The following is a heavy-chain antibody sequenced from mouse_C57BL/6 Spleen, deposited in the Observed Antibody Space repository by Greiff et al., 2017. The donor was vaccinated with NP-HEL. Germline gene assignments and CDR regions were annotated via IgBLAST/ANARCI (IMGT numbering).Heavy chain of an antibody. CDR3: AREDDYSHWYFEV. D-gene: IGHD2-4*01. CDR1: GSTFTSYW. Sequence: QVQLQQSGAELAKPGASVKLSCKASGSTFTSYWMHWVKQRPGQGLEWIGYINPSSGYTKYNQKFKDKATLTADKSSSTAYMQLSSLTYEDAAVYYCAREDDYSHWYFEVWGTGTTVTVSS. J-gene: IGHJ1*03. CDR2: INPSSGYT. V-gene: IGHV1-7*01.